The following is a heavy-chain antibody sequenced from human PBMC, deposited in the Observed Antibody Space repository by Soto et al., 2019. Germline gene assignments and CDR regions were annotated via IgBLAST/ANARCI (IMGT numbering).Heavy chain of an antibody. CDR1: GFTFSYYG. CDR2: IWYDGSNT. J-gene: IGHJ6*02. D-gene: IGHD2-2*01. Sequence: GGSLRLSCSASGFTFSYYGMHWVRQAPGKGLECVAVIWYDGSNTYYADSVKGRFTISRDNSKNTLYLQMNSLRAEDTAVYYCARGTTYCSSTSCYRFYFYDMDVWGQGTTVTVS. CDR3: ARGTTYCSSTSCYRFYFYDMDV. V-gene: IGHV3-33*01.